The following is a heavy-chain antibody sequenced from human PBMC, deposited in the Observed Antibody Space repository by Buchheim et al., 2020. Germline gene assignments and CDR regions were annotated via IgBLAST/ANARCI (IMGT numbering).Heavy chain of an antibody. CDR1: GFTFSSYA. D-gene: IGHD3-3*01. Sequence: QVQLVESGGGVVRPGRSLRLSCAASGFTFSSYAMHWVRQAPGKGLEWVAVISYDGSNKYYADSVKGRFTISRDNSKNTLYLQMNSLRAEDTAVYYCARDRLVQFLGWFDPWGQGTL. J-gene: IGHJ5*02. V-gene: IGHV3-30-3*01. CDR3: ARDRLVQFLGWFDP. CDR2: ISYDGSNK.